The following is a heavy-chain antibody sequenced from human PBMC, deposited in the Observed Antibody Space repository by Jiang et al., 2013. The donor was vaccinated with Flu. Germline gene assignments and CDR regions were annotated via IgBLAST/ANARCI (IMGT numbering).Heavy chain of an antibody. Sequence: GAEVKKPGASLKVSCKASGDTFSIYDINWVRQTTGQGLEWMGRVNPGSGDTASAQKFQGRVTMTRDTSISTAYMELSGLISDDTAIYYCARGARGTYRNYYGMDVWGQGTTVTVSS. D-gene: IGHD3-16*02. J-gene: IGHJ6*02. V-gene: IGHV1-8*02. CDR1: GDTFSIYD. CDR2: VNPGSGDT. CDR3: ARGARGTYRNYYGMDV.